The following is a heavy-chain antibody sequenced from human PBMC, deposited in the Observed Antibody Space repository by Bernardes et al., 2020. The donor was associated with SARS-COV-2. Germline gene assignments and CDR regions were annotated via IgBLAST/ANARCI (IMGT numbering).Heavy chain of an antibody. V-gene: IGHV4-59*08. CDR1: GGFISSYY. D-gene: IGHD3-3*01. CDR2: IYYSGST. CDR3: ARRHYDFWSGYYYYYYMDV. J-gene: IGHJ6*03. Sequence: SEPLSLTCTVSGGFISSYYWSWIRQPPGKGLEWIGYIYYSGSTNYNPSLKSRVTISVDTSKNQFSLKLSSVTAADTAVYYCARRHYDFWSGYYYYYYMDVWGKGTTVTVSS.